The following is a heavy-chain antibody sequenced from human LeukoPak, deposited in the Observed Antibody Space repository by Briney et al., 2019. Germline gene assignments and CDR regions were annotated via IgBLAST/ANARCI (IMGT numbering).Heavy chain of an antibody. V-gene: IGHV1-69*13. CDR1: GGTFSSYA. D-gene: IGHD2-2*01. CDR3: ARVVGCSSTSCYPPLSYYYYYGMDV. CDR2: IIPIFGTA. J-gene: IGHJ6*02. Sequence: ASVKVSCTASGGTFSSYAISWVRQAPGQGLEWMGGIIPIFGTANYAQKFQGRVTITADESTSTAYMELSSLRSEDTAVYYCARVVGCSSTSCYPPLSYYYYYGMDVWGQGTTVTVSS.